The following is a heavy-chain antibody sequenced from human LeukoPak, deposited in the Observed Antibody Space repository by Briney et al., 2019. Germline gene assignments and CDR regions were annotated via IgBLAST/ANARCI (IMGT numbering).Heavy chain of an antibody. CDR1: GGSFSDDY. V-gene: IGHV4-34*01. CDR3: ARARYGSGSYHYMDV. D-gene: IGHD3-10*01. CDR2: INHSGSH. J-gene: IGHJ6*03. Sequence: SETLSLTCAVSGGSFSDDYWNWIRQPPGKGLEWLGEINHSGSHEFNPSLKSRLTMSVDTSKNQFSLKVNSVTAADTAVYYCARARYGSGSYHYMDVWGKGTTVTISS.